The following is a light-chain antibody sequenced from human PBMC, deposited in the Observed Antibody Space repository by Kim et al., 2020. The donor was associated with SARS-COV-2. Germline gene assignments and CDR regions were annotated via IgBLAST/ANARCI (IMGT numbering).Light chain of an antibody. V-gene: IGLV2-14*03. CDR2: DVS. J-gene: IGLJ1*01. Sequence: QSVLTQPASVSGSPGQSVTISGTGTSSDVGTYNYVSWYQQYRGKAPKLLIYDVSNRPSGVSNRFSGSKSGNTAALTISGLQAEDEGDYYCSSYTRSGTGLGTGTKVTVL. CDR1: SSDVGTYNY. CDR3: SSYTRSGTG.